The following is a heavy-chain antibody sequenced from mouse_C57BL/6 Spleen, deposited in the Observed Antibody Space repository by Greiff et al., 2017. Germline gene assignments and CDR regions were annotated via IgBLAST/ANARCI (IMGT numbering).Heavy chain of an antibody. CDR3: ARGDYGSSLGYAMDY. D-gene: IGHD1-1*01. CDR2: IYPRSGNT. CDR1: GYTFTSYG. Sequence: VKLVESGAELARPGASVKLSCKASGYTFTSYGISWVKQRTGQGLEWIGEIYPRSGNTYYNEKFKGKATLTADKSSSTAYMELRSLTSEDSAVYFCARGDYGSSLGYAMDYWGQGTSVTVSS. V-gene: IGHV1-81*01. J-gene: IGHJ4*01.